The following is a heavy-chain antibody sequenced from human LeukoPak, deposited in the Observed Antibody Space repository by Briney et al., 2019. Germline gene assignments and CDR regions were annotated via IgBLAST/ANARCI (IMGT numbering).Heavy chain of an antibody. Sequence: ASVKVSCKASGYSFTSYYINWVRQATGQGLEWMGWMNPLNGDTGSAPKFQGRATLTRDTSRSTAYMELSSLTSDDTAVYYCARVYGSGSGYWGQGTLVTVSS. CDR2: MNPLNGDT. V-gene: IGHV1-8*01. D-gene: IGHD3-10*01. CDR1: GYSFTSYY. CDR3: ARVYGSGSGY. J-gene: IGHJ4*02.